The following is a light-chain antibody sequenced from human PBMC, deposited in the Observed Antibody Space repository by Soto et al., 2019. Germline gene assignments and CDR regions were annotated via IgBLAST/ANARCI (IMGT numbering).Light chain of an antibody. Sequence: QSVLTQPPSVSAAPGQKVTISCSGSSSNIGNNYVSWYQQLPGTAPKLLIYDNNKRPSGIPDRFSGSKFGTSATLGITGPQTGDEADYYCGTWDSSLSALVFGGGTKLTV. J-gene: IGLJ2*01. CDR2: DNN. CDR3: GTWDSSLSALV. CDR1: SSNIGNNY. V-gene: IGLV1-51*01.